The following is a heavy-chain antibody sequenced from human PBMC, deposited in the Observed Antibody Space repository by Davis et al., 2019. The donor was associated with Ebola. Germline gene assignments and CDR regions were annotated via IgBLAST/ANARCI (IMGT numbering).Heavy chain of an antibody. V-gene: IGHV3-21*01. D-gene: IGHD2-15*01. CDR2: ISSSSRYI. CDR3: VKDRFTVVVVHGGFDF. J-gene: IGHJ4*02. Sequence: GGSLRLSCAASGFAFRNYNMNWVRQAPGKGLEWVSSISSSSRYIYYADSMKGRFTISRDNSKDTLYLQMRSLRTEDTAVYYCVKDRFTVVVVHGGFDFWGQGALVTVSS. CDR1: GFAFRNYN.